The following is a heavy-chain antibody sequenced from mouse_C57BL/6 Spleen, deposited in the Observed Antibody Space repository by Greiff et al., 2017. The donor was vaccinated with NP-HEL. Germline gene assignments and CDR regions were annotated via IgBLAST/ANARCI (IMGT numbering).Heavy chain of an antibody. J-gene: IGHJ2*01. Sequence: QVQLQQSGAELVKPGASVKISCKASGYAFSSYWMNWVKQRPGKGLEWIGQIYPGDGDTNYNGKFKGKATLTADKSASTAYMQRSSLTSEDSAVYVCARFIYYDYADDGVFDYWGQGTTLTVSS. CDR1: GYAFSSYW. CDR2: IYPGDGDT. CDR3: ARFIYYDYADDGVFDY. D-gene: IGHD2-4*01. V-gene: IGHV1-80*01.